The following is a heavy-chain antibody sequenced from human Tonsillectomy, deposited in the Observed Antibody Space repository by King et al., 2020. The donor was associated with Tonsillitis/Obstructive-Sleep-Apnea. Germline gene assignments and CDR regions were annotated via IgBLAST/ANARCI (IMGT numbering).Heavy chain of an antibody. J-gene: IGHJ5*02. D-gene: IGHD6-13*01. V-gene: IGHV5-51*01. Sequence: QLVQSGAEVKKSGESLKISCKGSGYSFTNYWIGWVRQMPGKGLEWMGIIYPGDSDTRYSPSFQGQVTISADKSISTAYLQWSSLKASDTAMYYCAKSNGPLHWAEQQLALSWFDPWGQGTLVTVSS. CDR1: GYSFTNYW. CDR2: IYPGDSDT. CDR3: AKSNGPLHWAEQQLALSWFDP.